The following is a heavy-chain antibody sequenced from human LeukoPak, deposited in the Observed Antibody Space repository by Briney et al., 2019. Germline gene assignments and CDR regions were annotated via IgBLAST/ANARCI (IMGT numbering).Heavy chain of an antibody. Sequence: GASVKVSCKASGYTFTSYAMHWVRQAPGQRLEWMGWINAGNGNTKYSQKFQGRVTITRDTSASTAYMELSSLRSEDTAVYYCARDSLMWFGELFFDYWGQGTLVTVSS. CDR3: ARDSLMWFGELFFDY. CDR2: INAGNGNT. V-gene: IGHV1-3*01. J-gene: IGHJ4*02. CDR1: GYTFTSYA. D-gene: IGHD3-10*01.